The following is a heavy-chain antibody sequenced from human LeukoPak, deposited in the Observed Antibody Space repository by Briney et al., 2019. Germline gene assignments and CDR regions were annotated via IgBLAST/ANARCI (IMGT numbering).Heavy chain of an antibody. Sequence: SETLSLTCTVSNGSFSNHFWSWIRQPPGKGLEWIGYISYSGSAHYDPSLKSRVTISVDTSKNQFSLKLSSVTAADTAVYYCASGVAVDPDTFDIWGLGTLVTVSS. CDR2: ISYSGSA. J-gene: IGHJ3*02. CDR1: NGSFSNHF. CDR3: ASGVAVDPDTFDI. D-gene: IGHD6-19*01. V-gene: IGHV4-59*08.